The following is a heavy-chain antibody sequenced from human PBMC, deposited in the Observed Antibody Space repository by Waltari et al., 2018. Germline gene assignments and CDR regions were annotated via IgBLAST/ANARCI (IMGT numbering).Heavy chain of an antibody. CDR3: AKLPGKDQLLFYFDY. J-gene: IGHJ4*02. Sequence: EVQLLESGGGLVQPGGSLRLSCAASGFSVRSHAMSWVRQAPGKGLGVVSGISGTGGSTNYADCVKGRFTISRDNSKNALYLQMNSVRAEDTAVYYCAKLPGKDQLLFYFDYWGQGTLVTVSS. V-gene: IGHV3-23*01. CDR1: GFSVRSHA. CDR2: ISGTGGST. D-gene: IGHD2-2*01.